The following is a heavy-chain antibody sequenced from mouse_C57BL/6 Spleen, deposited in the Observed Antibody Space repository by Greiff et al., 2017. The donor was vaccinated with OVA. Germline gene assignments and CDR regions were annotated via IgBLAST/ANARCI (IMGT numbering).Heavy chain of an antibody. CDR1: GYTFTDYY. V-gene: IGHV1-26*01. Sequence: EVKLVESGPELVKPGASVKISCKASGYTFTDYYMNWVKRSHGKSLEWIGDINPNNGGTSYNQKFKGKATLTVDKSSSTAYMELRSLTSEDSAVYYCARDYYGSRWYFDVWGTGTTVTVSS. D-gene: IGHD1-1*01. CDR2: INPNNGGT. CDR3: ARDYYGSRWYFDV. J-gene: IGHJ1*03.